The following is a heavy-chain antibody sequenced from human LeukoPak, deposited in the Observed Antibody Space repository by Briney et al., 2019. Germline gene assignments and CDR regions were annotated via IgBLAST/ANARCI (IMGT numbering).Heavy chain of an antibody. D-gene: IGHD6-19*01. CDR1: GGTFSSYA. J-gene: IGHJ2*01. CDR3: ARSVAAFYWYFDL. CDR2: IIPIFGTA. Sequence: SVKVSCKASGGTFSSYAISWVRQAPGQGLEWMGGIIPIFGTANYAQKFQGRVTITTDESTSTAYMELSSLRSEDTAAYYCARSVAAFYWYFDLWGRGTLVTVSS. V-gene: IGHV1-69*05.